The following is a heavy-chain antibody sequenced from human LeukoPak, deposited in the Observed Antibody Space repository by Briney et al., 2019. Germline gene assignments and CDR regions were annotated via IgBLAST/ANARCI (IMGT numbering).Heavy chain of an antibody. CDR3: ARETKGCSSTSCYDAFDI. CDR2: TSYDGRSS. Sequence: GGSLRLSCAASGFSFSYSALHWVRQAPGKGLEWVALTSYDGRSSFYTDSVKGRFAISRDNSKNTLYLQMNSLRAEDTAVYYCARETKGCSSTSCYDAFDIWGQGTMVTVSS. CDR1: GFSFSYSA. J-gene: IGHJ3*02. V-gene: IGHV3-30*09. D-gene: IGHD2-2*01.